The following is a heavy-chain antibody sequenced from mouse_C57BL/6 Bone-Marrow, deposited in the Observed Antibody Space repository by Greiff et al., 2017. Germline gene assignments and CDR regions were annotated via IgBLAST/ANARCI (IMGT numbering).Heavy chain of an antibody. CDR3: ARHPPWYDWYFDV. J-gene: IGHJ1*03. CDR1: GFTFSSYT. V-gene: IGHV5-9*04. CDR2: VSGGGGNT. D-gene: IGHD2-1*01. Sequence: EVKLVESGGGLVKPGGSLKLSCAASGFTFSSYTMSWVRQTPEKRLGWVATVSGGGGNTYYPASVKGRFTISRDNAKNTLYLQMSSLRSEDTAVYYCARHPPWYDWYFDVWGTGTTVTVSS.